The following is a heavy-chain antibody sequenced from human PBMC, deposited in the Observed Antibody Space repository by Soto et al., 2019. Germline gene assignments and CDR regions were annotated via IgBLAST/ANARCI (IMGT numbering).Heavy chain of an antibody. D-gene: IGHD2-21*02. CDR3: ARDPVAYCGGDCRTFDY. V-gene: IGHV3-30-3*01. J-gene: IGHJ4*02. CDR2: ISYDGSNK. Sequence: QLQLVESGGGVVQPGRSLRLSCAASGFTFSSYAMHWVRQAPGKGLECVAVISYDGSNKYYADSVKGRFTISRDNSKNTLYLQMNILRAEDTAVYYCARDPVAYCGGDCRTFDYWGQGTLVTVYS. CDR1: GFTFSSYA.